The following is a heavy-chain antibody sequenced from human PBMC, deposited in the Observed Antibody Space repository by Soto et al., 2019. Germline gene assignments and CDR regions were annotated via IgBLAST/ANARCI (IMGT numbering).Heavy chain of an antibody. D-gene: IGHD5-12*01. Sequence: GGSLRLSCAASGFTFSSYGMSWVRQAPGKGLEWVSGISGGSTYYADSVKGRFTISRDNAKNSLYLQMNSLRAEDTAVYYCASLNSGYDGPIDYWGQGTLVTVSS. CDR2: ISGGST. V-gene: IGHV3-23*01. CDR1: GFTFSSYG. CDR3: ASLNSGYDGPIDY. J-gene: IGHJ4*02.